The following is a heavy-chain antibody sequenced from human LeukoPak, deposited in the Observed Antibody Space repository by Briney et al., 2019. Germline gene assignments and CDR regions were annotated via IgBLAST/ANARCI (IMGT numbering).Heavy chain of an antibody. CDR2: INPSGGST. V-gene: IGHV1-46*01. D-gene: IGHD3-22*01. Sequence: ASVKVSCKASGYTFTGYHMHWVRQAPGQGLEWMGIINPSGGSTSYAQKFQGRVTMTEDTSTDTAYMELSSLRSEDTAVYYCATGFYYDRYGMDVWGQGTTVTVSS. CDR3: ATGFYYDRYGMDV. CDR1: GYTFTGYH. J-gene: IGHJ6*02.